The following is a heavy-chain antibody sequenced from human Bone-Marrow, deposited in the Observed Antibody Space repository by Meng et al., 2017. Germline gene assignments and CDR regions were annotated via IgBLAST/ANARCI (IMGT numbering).Heavy chain of an antibody. CDR3: ARGPTTMAHDFDY. CDR2: INHSGST. D-gene: IGHD4-11*01. Sequence: VHLQRCGRGLLKPLETLYLTCVVSGWSFSVFYWSWIRQPPGKGLEWIGEINHSGSTNYNPSLESRATISVDTSQNNLSLKLSSVTAADSAVYYCARGPTTMAHDFDYWGQGTLVTVSS. V-gene: IGHV4-34*01. CDR1: GWSFSVFY. J-gene: IGHJ4*02.